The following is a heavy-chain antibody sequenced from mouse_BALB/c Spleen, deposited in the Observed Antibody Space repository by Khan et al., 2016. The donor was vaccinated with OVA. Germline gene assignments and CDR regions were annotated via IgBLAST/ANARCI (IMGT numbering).Heavy chain of an antibody. Sequence: QVQLKESGPGLVAPSQSLSITCPISGFSLANYGVHWVRQPPGKGLAWLVVIWSDGTTTYNSALKSRLGISRDNSKCQVFLKMNRLQTDDTAMYYCARQPYYHYYIVDYWGQGTTVTVSA. CDR1: GFSLANYG. J-gene: IGHJ4*01. CDR3: ARQPYYHYYIVDY. V-gene: IGHV2-6-1*01. D-gene: IGHD2-10*01. CDR2: IWSDGTT.